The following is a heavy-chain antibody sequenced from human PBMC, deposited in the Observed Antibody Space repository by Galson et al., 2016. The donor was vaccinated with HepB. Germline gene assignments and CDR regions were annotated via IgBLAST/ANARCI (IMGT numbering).Heavy chain of an antibody. D-gene: IGHD3-9*01. V-gene: IGHV3-9*01. J-gene: IGHJ3*02. CDR1: GFTFDDYA. Sequence: SLRLSCAASGFTFDDYAMHWVRQVPGKGLEWVSGIGWNNGNIGYADSVKGRFTISRDNAKKSVHLQMNSLRVEDTALYHCAKGWRLVRQGFDTWGQGTKVTVSS. CDR3: AKGWRLVRQGFDT. CDR2: IGWNNGNI.